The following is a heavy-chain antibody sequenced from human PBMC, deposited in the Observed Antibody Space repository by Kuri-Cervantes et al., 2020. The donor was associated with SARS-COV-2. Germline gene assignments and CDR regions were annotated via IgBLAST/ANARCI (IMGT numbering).Heavy chain of an antibody. V-gene: IGHV3-30*01. CDR3: AREIGNYYYYGMDV. CDR2: ISYDGSNK. D-gene: IGHD2/OR15-2a*01. J-gene: IGHJ6*02. Sequence: GGSLRLSCAASGFTFSSYAMHWVRQAPGKGLEWVAVISYDGSNKYYADSVKGRFTISRDNSKNTVHPQMNSLRAEDTAVYYCAREIGNYYYYGMDVWGQGTTVTVSS. CDR1: GFTFSSYA.